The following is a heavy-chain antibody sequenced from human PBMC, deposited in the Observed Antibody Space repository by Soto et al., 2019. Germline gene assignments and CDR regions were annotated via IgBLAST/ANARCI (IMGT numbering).Heavy chain of an antibody. CDR3: ARDLGGNSRYFDY. V-gene: IGHV1-69*08. J-gene: IGHJ4*02. CDR1: GGTFSSYT. D-gene: IGHD2-21*02. Sequence: QVQLVQSGAEVKKPGSSVKVSCKASGGTFSSYTISWVRQAPGQGLEWMGRIIPILGIANYAQKFQGRGTITADKSTSTAYMELSSLRSEDTAVYYCARDLGGNSRYFDYWGQGTLVTVSS. CDR2: IIPILGIA.